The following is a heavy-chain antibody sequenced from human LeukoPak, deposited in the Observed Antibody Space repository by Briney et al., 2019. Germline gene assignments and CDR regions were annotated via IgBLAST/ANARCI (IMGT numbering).Heavy chain of an antibody. Sequence: ASVKVSCKASGYTFTSYGISWVRQATGQGLEWMGWISAYNGNTNYAQKLQGRVTMTTDTSTSTAYMELRSLRSDDTAVYYCAREGDYVWGSYRSPDYWGQGTLVTVYS. CDR3: AREGDYVWGSYRSPDY. CDR2: ISAYNGNT. V-gene: IGHV1-18*01. CDR1: GYTFTSYG. J-gene: IGHJ4*02. D-gene: IGHD3-16*02.